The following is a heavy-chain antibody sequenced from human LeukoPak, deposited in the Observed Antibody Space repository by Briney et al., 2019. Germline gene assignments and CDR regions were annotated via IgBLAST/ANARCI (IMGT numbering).Heavy chain of an antibody. CDR2: IYYSATT. CDR1: GVSISSSSYY. Sequence: SETLSLTCTVSGVSISSSSYYWGWIRQPPGKGLEWIGYIYYSATTNYNPSLKSRVTISVDTSKNLFSLKLTSVTAADTAVYYCAVGFGGGVGDYWGQGTLVPVSS. V-gene: IGHV4-61*05. D-gene: IGHD2-15*01. J-gene: IGHJ4*02. CDR3: AVGFGGGVGDY.